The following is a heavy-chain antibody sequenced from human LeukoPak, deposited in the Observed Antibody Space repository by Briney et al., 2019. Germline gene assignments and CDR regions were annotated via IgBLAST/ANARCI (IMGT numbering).Heavy chain of an antibody. CDR3: LKDLYKGDSSSWYYFHY. V-gene: IGHV3-64D*06. CDR1: GFIISNYA. J-gene: IGHJ4*02. CDR2: ISANGGST. Sequence: PGGSLRLSCSASGFIISNYAMHWVRQAPGKRLEYLSAISANGGSTYYADSVKRRLTISRDNSRNTLYLQMSSLRAEDTAIYHCLKDLYKGDSSSWYYFHYWGQGTLVTVSS. D-gene: IGHD6-13*01.